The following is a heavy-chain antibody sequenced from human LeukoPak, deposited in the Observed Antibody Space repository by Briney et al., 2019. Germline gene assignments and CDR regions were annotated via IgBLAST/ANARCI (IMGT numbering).Heavy chain of an antibody. CDR1: GFTFSSYG. CDR2: IWYDGSNK. Sequence: PGGSLRLPCAASGFTFSSYGMHWVRQAPGKGLEWVALIWYDGSNKYYADSVKGRLTISRDNSKNTLYLQMNSLRAEDTAVYYCAREGPRGNSQFDYWGQGTLVTVSS. V-gene: IGHV3-33*01. CDR3: AREGPRGNSQFDY. J-gene: IGHJ4*02. D-gene: IGHD2/OR15-2a*01.